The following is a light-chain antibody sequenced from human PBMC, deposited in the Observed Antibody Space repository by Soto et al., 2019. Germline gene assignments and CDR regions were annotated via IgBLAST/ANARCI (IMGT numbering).Light chain of an antibody. J-gene: IGLJ3*02. V-gene: IGLV2-14*01. Sequence: QSALTQPASVSGCPGQSIAISCTGTSSDIGDYNYVSWYQQYPGKVPKLVIYDVSHRPSGVSNRFSGSKSGNTASLTISGLQAEDEADYYCSSSTTTTSLVVFGGGTKLTVL. CDR1: SSDIGDYNY. CDR3: SSSTTTTSLVV. CDR2: DVS.